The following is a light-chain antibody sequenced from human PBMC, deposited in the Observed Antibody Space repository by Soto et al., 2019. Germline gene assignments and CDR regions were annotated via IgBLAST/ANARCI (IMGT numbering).Light chain of an antibody. CDR1: NSDIGGYNF. Sequence: QSALTQPASVSGSPGQSITISCAGTNSDIGGYNFVSWYQQHPGKAPKLIIFEVNKRPSGVSNRFSGSKSGNTASLTISGLQAEDEAEYYCFSYTSSTTNVFGTGTKVTVL. CDR2: EVN. V-gene: IGLV2-14*01. J-gene: IGLJ1*01. CDR3: FSYTSSTTNV.